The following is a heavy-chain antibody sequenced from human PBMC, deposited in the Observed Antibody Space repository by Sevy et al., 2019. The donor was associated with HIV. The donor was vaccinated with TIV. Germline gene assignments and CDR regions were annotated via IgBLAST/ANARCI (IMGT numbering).Heavy chain of an antibody. CDR1: GYTFANYY. CDR3: ARDSTVMTLFQY. D-gene: IGHD4-17*01. Sequence: ASVKVSCKASGYTFANYYIHWLRQVPGQGLEWMGIINPSGGSTNYAQKFQGRLTVTRDTSTSTVYMDLSSLRSEDTAVYYCARDSTVMTLFQYWGQGTLVTVSS. V-gene: IGHV1-46*01. CDR2: INPSGGST. J-gene: IGHJ4*02.